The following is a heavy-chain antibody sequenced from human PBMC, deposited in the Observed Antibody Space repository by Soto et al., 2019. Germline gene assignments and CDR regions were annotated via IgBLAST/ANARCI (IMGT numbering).Heavy chain of an antibody. V-gene: IGHV4-39*02. CDR2: MFYSGST. J-gene: IGHJ6*02. Sequence: PSETLSHTCTVSGGSISSSNYYWGWIRQPPGKGLEWIGSMFYSGSTYYNPSLKSRVTISVDTSENHFSLNLSSVTAADTAVYYCARDLVVTSMDVWGRGTTVTVSS. CDR1: GGSISSSNYY. D-gene: IGHD2-21*02. CDR3: ARDLVVTSMDV.